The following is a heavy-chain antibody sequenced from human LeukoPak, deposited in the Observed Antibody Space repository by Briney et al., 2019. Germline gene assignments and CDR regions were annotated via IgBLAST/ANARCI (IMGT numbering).Heavy chain of an antibody. CDR3: ARNGLAANGYFDY. Sequence: GGSLRLSCAVSGFTFSSYWMGWVRQAPGKGLAWVANINQDESSKYYEDSVKGRFTISRDNAKNSLYLQMNSLRAEDTAVYYCARNGLAANGYFDYWGQGTLVTVSS. CDR1: GFTFSSYW. J-gene: IGHJ4*02. CDR2: INQDESSK. D-gene: IGHD2-8*01. V-gene: IGHV3-7*01.